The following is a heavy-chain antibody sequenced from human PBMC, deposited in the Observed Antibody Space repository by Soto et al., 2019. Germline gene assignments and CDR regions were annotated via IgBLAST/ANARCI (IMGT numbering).Heavy chain of an antibody. CDR1: GFSLSTSGVG. CDR3: AQRRRFCSGNSCYSILFDP. CDR2: IYWDDDK. D-gene: IGHD2-15*01. V-gene: IGHV2-5*02. Sequence: QITLKESGPTLVKPTQTLTLTCTFSGFSLSTSGVGVGWIRQPPGKALEWLALIYWDDDKRYSPSLKSRLTTTKETSKNQVVLTMTNMGPVDTATFYCAQRRRFCSGNSCYSILFDPWGQGTLVTVSS. J-gene: IGHJ5*02.